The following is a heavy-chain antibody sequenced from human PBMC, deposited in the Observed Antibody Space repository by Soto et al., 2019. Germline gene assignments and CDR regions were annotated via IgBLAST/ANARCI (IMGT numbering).Heavy chain of an antibody. J-gene: IGHJ4*02. CDR2: ISDSGAGT. CDR1: GFMFSGYA. Sequence: EGRLLESGGGLVQPGGSLRLSCVGSGFMFSGYAMTWVRQAPGKGLGWVASISDSGAGTYFADSVKGRFTVSRDNSNNSLSLQMLSLGAEDTAVYDCAKDARRTGIVGQWVDWGQGTLVTVSS. CDR3: AKDARRTGIVGQWVD. D-gene: IGHD1-26*01. V-gene: IGHV3-23*01.